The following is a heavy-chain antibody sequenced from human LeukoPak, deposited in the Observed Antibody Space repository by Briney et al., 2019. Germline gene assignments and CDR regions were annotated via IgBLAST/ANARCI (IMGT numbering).Heavy chain of an antibody. CDR2: ISAYNGNT. V-gene: IGHV1-18*04. J-gene: IGHJ4*02. CDR3: ARVDGDYYYFDY. CDR1: GYTFTGYY. D-gene: IGHD4-17*01. Sequence: ASVKVSCKASGYTFTGYYMHWVRQAPGQGLEWMGWISAYNGNTNYAQKLQGRVTMTTDTSTSTAYMELRSLRSDDTAVYYCARVDGDYYYFDYWGQGTLVTVSS.